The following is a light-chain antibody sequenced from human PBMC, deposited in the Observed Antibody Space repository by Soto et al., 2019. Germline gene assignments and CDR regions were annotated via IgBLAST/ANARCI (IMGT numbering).Light chain of an antibody. J-gene: IGKJ2*01. CDR1: QSISSD. CDR2: GAS. CDR3: QQYNNWPPYT. V-gene: IGKV3-15*01. Sequence: EIVMTQSPATLSVSPGERATLSCRASQSISSDLAWYQQKPGQAPRLIIYGASTRATGIPTRFSGSGAGTEFTLTISSLQSEDSAVYYCQQYNNWPPYTFGQGTKLEI.